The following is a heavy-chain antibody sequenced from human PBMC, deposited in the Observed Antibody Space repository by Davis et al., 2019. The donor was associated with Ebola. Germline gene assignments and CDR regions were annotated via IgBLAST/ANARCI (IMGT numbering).Heavy chain of an antibody. J-gene: IGHJ6*04. CDR3: ARGDSSDGMDV. D-gene: IGHD3-22*01. CDR1: GGSISSSSYY. Sequence: SETLSLTCTVSGGSISSSSYYWGWIRQPPGKGLEWIGYIYYSGSTYYNPSLKSRVTISVDRSKNQFSLKLSSVTAADTAVYYCARGDSSDGMDVWGKGTTVTVSS. V-gene: IGHV4-61*05. CDR2: IYYSGST.